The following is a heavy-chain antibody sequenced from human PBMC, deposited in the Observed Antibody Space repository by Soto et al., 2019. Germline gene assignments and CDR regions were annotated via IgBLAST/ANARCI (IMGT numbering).Heavy chain of an antibody. J-gene: IGHJ4*02. CDR1: GGSISSGGYS. Sequence: QLQLQESGSGLVKPSQTLSLTCAVSGGSISSGGYSWSWIRQPPGKGLEWIGYIYHSGSTYYNPSLKSRATIALDRSKKQFSLKLRSVTAAETAVYYCARGMTTVTTLDYWGQGTLVTVSS. CDR3: ARGMTTVTTLDY. D-gene: IGHD4-17*01. V-gene: IGHV4-30-2*01. CDR2: IYHSGST.